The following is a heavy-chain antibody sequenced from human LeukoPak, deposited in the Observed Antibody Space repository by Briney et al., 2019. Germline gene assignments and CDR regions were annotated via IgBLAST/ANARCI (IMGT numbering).Heavy chain of an antibody. CDR3: ARAESGWYPHDAFDI. CDR1: GYTFTSYG. Sequence: GASVKVSCKASGYTFTSYGISWVRQAPGQGLEWMGWISAYNGNTNYAQKLQGRVTMTTDTSTSTAYMELRSLGSDDTAVYYCARAESGWYPHDAFDIWGQGRMVTVSS. D-gene: IGHD6-19*01. J-gene: IGHJ3*02. V-gene: IGHV1-18*04. CDR2: ISAYNGNT.